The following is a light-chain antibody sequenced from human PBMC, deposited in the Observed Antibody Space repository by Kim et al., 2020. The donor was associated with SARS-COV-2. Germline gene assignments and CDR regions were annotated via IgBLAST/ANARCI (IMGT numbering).Light chain of an antibody. J-gene: IGLJ2*01. CDR2: RNN. Sequence: QSVLTQPPSASGTPGQRLTISCSGSSSNIGSNTVNWYQQLPGTAPKLLIYRNNQRPSGVPGRFSGSKSGASASLAISGLQSEDEADYYCAAWDDSLNGVVFGGGTQLTVL. CDR3: AAWDDSLNGVV. V-gene: IGLV1-44*01. CDR1: SSNIGSNT.